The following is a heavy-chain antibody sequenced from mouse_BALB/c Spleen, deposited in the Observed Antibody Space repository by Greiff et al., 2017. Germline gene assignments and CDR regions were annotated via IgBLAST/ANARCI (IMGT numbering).Heavy chain of an antibody. J-gene: IGHJ1*01. Sequence: QVQLQQPGAELVKPGASVKLSCKASGYTFTSYWMHWVKQRPGQGLEWIGEINPSNGRTNYNEKFKSKATLTVDKSSSTAYMQLSSLTSEDSAVYYCARSDYYGSSYVVVDVWGAGTTVTVSS. D-gene: IGHD1-1*01. CDR2: INPSNGRT. V-gene: IGHV1S81*02. CDR3: ARSDYYGSSYVVVDV. CDR1: GYTFTSYW.